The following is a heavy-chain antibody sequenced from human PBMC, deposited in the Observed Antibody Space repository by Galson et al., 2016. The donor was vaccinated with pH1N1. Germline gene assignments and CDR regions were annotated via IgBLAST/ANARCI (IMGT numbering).Heavy chain of an antibody. CDR1: GDSVSSHSAA. Sequence: CAISGDSVSSHSAAWNWIRQSPSRGLEWLGRTYYRSKWYNDYAVSVKSRITINQDTSKNQFSLQLNSVTPEDTAVYYCARDTPNCVGAFDIWGQETMVTVSS. D-gene: IGHD1-1*01. V-gene: IGHV6-1*01. J-gene: IGHJ3*02. CDR2: TYYRSKWYN. CDR3: ARDTPNCVGAFDI.